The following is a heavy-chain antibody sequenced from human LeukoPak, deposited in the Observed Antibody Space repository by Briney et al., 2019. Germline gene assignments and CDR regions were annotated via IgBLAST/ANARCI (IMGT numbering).Heavy chain of an antibody. D-gene: IGHD6-13*01. CDR2: IYTSGST. V-gene: IGHV4-61*02. CDR3: ARDPGYSSSWYYFDY. CDR1: GASISSGSYY. Sequence: PSETLSLTCTVSGASISSGSYYWSWIRQPAGKGLEWIGRIYTSGSTNYYPSLKSRVTISVDTSKNQFSLKLSSVTAADTAVYYCARDPGYSSSWYYFDYWGQGTLVTVSS. J-gene: IGHJ4*02.